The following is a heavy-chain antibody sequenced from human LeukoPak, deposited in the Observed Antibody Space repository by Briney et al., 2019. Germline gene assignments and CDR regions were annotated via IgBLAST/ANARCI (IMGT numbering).Heavy chain of an antibody. CDR1: GYTFTSYG. CDR2: TSAYNGNT. Sequence: ASVKVSCKASGYTFTSYGISWVRQAPGQGLEWMGWTSAYNGNTNYAQKLQGRVTMTTDTSTSTAYMALRSLRSDDTAVYYCARVPVAAAEGWFDPWGQGTLVTVSS. J-gene: IGHJ5*02. V-gene: IGHV1-18*01. CDR3: ARVPVAAAEGWFDP. D-gene: IGHD6-13*01.